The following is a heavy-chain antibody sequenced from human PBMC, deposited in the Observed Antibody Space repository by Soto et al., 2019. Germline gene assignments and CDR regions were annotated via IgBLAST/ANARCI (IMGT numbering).Heavy chain of an antibody. V-gene: IGHV4-59*08. J-gene: IGHJ4*02. CDR3: ACSIAVADAEGFDY. D-gene: IGHD6-19*01. CDR1: GGSISSYY. CDR2: ISYSGRT. Sequence: QVQLQESGPGLVKPSETLSLTCTVSGGSISSYYWSWILQPPGKGLEWIGYISYSGRTNYNPSLKSRVTISVDTSKNQYSLKLSSVPAADTAVYYCACSIAVADAEGFDYWGQGTLVTVSS.